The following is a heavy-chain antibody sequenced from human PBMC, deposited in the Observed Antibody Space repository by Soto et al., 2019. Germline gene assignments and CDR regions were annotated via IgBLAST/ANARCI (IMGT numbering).Heavy chain of an antibody. CDR1: GFNFSTYS. V-gene: IGHV3-48*02. CDR3: ARGGQRGRYFDL. CDR2: ITYNNSTV. Sequence: EVQLVESGGGLVQPGGSLRLSCAASGFNFSTYSMNWVRQAPGKGLEWVSFITYNNSTVYYADSVKGRFTIPRDNAKNSLSLQMSSLRDEDTAVYYCARGGQRGRYFDLWGRGTLVTVSS. D-gene: IGHD6-25*01. J-gene: IGHJ2*01.